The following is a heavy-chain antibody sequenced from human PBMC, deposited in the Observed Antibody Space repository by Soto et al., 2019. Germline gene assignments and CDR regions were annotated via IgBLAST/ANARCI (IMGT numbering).Heavy chain of an antibody. Sequence: QAHLEQSGAEVKRPGASVKVSCKASGYTFSDFDINWLRQASGPGPEWVGWMNAKSGDTFFAQRFQGKFNMNWDTSMSTAYMEVGSLTSDDTAMYYCARGNPFNYAGFDVWGQGTTVAVSS. CDR2: MNAKSGDT. V-gene: IGHV1-8*01. CDR1: GYTFSDFD. CDR3: ARGNPFNYAGFDV. D-gene: IGHD3-16*01. J-gene: IGHJ6*02.